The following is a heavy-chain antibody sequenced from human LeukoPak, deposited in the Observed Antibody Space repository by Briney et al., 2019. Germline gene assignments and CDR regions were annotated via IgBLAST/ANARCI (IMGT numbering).Heavy chain of an antibody. CDR3: AKDHWFAVGNPDRDAVYNFDY. CDR2: IGTAGDT. J-gene: IGHJ4*02. CDR1: GFTFSSYD. D-gene: IGHD1-26*01. V-gene: IGHV3-13*01. Sequence: GGSLRLSCAASGFTFSSYDMHWVRQATGKGLEWVSAIGTAGDTYYPGSVKGRFTISRENAKNSLFLQMNSLRVEDTAIYYCAKDHWFAVGNPDRDAVYNFDYWGRGTLVTVSS.